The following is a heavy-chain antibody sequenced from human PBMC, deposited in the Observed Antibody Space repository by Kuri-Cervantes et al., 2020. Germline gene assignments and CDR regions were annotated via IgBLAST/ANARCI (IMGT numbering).Heavy chain of an antibody. J-gene: IGHJ6*02. Sequence: ESLKISCTVSGGSISSYYWSWIRQPAGKGLEWIGRIYTSGSTNYNPSLKSRATMSVDTSKNQFSLKLSSVTAADTAVYYCARGRLGTYYYYGMDVWGQGTTVTVSS. V-gene: IGHV4-4*07. CDR2: IYTSGST. D-gene: IGHD7-27*01. CDR1: GGSISSYY. CDR3: ARGRLGTYYYYGMDV.